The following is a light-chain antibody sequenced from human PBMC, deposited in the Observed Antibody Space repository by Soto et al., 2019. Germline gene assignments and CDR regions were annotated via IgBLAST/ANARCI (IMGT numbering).Light chain of an antibody. J-gene: IGKJ5*01. CDR2: AAS. V-gene: IGKV1-39*01. Sequence: IQMTHAPASLSASVLYRVTITFRASQSITTYLNWYRQKPGKAPKLLIYAASSLQSGVPSRFSGSGSETEFTLSISSLQPEDFATYFCQQYENLPTSGQGTRLEIK. CDR1: QSITTY. CDR3: QQYENLPT.